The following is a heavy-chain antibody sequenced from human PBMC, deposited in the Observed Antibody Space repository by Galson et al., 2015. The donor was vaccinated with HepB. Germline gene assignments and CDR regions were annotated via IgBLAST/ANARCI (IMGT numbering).Heavy chain of an antibody. D-gene: IGHD5-18*01. J-gene: IGHJ4*02. Sequence: SAKVSCKVSGYTLTELSMHWVRQAPGKGLEWMGGFDPEDGETIYAQKFQGRVTMTEDTSTDTAYMELSSLRSEDTAVYYCATDRPVDTAMGRGYYFDYWGQGTLVTVSS. V-gene: IGHV1-24*01. CDR2: FDPEDGET. CDR3: ATDRPVDTAMGRGYYFDY. CDR1: GYTLTELS.